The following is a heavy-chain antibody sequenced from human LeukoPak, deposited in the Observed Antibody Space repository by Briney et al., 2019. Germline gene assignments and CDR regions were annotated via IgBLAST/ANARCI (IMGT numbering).Heavy chain of an antibody. V-gene: IGHV3-7*01. Sequence: GGSLRLSCAASEFTFSNYALHWVRQAPGKGLEWVANIKQDGSEKYYVDSVKGRFTISRDNAKNSLYLQMNSLRAEDTAVYYCARDRYYDSSGYPDFDYWGQGTLVTVSS. D-gene: IGHD3-22*01. CDR1: EFTFSNYA. CDR3: ARDRYYDSSGYPDFDY. CDR2: IKQDGSEK. J-gene: IGHJ4*02.